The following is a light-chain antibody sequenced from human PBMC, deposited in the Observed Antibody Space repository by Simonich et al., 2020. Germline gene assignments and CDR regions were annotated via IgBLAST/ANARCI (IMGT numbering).Light chain of an antibody. CDR3: QQYYSTPYT. J-gene: IGKJ2*01. CDR1: QSVLFSSNNNNY. Sequence: DIVMTQSPDSLAVSLGERATINFKSSQSVLFSSNNNNYLAWYQQKPGQPTKLLIYCASTRESGVPDRFRGSGSGTDFTLTISSLQAEDVAVHYCQQYYSTPYTFGQGTKLEIK. V-gene: IGKV4-1*01. CDR2: CAS.